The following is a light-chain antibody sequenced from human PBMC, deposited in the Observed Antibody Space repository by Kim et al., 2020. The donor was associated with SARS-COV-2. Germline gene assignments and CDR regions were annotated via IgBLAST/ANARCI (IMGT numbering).Light chain of an antibody. CDR1: HNNVGYQG. CDR3: SAWDSSLSALV. V-gene: IGLV10-54*01. J-gene: IGLJ1*01. Sequence: RQTATLTCTGNHNNVGYQGATWLQQHQGHPPKVLSYSNDNRPSGISERFSASRSGNTASLTITGLQPEDEADYYCSAWDSSLSALVFGSGTKVTVL. CDR2: SND.